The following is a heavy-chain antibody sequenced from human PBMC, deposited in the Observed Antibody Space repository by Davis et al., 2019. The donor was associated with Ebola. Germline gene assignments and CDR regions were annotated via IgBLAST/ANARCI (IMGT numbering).Heavy chain of an antibody. CDR2: TYYSSKWYD. CDR3: VRGWGRTGLGV. Sequence: PSETLSLTCAISGDSVSTAGWNWIRQSPSRGLEWLGRTYYSSKWYDGYAESVKSRINISPATAKNQFSLQLNSVTTEDTAVYYCVRGWGRTGLGVWGQGTTVTVSS. J-gene: IGHJ6*02. D-gene: IGHD1-26*01. CDR1: GDSVSTAG. V-gene: IGHV6-1*01.